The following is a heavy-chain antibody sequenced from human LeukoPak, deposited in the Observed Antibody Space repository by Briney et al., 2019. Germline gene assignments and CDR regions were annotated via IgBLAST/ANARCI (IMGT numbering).Heavy chain of an antibody. CDR2: ILGSGGST. CDR1: GFTFSNYA. V-gene: IGHV3-23*01. D-gene: IGHD3-9*01. Sequence: PGGSLRLSCAVSGFTFSNYAMSWVRQAPGKGLEWVSAILGSGGSTYYADSAKGRFTVSRDNSKSTLYLQMNSLRAEDTALYYCAKWGDYDVLTGYYVPDYWGQGTLVTVSS. J-gene: IGHJ4*02. CDR3: AKWGDYDVLTGYYVPDY.